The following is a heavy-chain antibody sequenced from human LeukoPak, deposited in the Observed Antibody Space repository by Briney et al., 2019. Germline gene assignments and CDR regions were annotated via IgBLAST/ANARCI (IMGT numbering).Heavy chain of an antibody. D-gene: IGHD1-26*01. Sequence: GGSLRLSCGASGFTFSHAWVSWVRQAPGKGLEWVGRIKSKTDGGTTDYAAPVKGRFTISRDDSKNTLYLQMNSLKTEDTAVYYCTTDLRASVGPTGFDYWGQGTLVTVSS. CDR2: IKSKTDGGTT. CDR1: GFTFSHAW. CDR3: TTDLRASVGPTGFDY. J-gene: IGHJ4*02. V-gene: IGHV3-15*01.